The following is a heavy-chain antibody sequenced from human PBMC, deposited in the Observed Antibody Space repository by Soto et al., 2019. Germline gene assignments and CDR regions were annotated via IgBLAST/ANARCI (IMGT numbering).Heavy chain of an antibody. CDR1: GYTFTSYD. CDR2: MNPNSGNT. CDR3: ASPARNYDFWSGYSFDI. J-gene: IGHJ3*02. Sequence: GSVKVSCKASGYTFTSYDINWVRQATGQGFEWMGWMNPNSGNTGYAQKFQGRVTMTRNTSISTAYMELSSLRSEDTAVYYCASPARNYDFWSGYSFDIWGQGTMVTVSS. V-gene: IGHV1-8*01. D-gene: IGHD3-3*01.